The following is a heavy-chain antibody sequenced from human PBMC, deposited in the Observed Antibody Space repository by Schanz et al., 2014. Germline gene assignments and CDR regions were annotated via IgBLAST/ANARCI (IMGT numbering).Heavy chain of an antibody. CDR1: GFTFSSYS. D-gene: IGHD3-10*01. CDR3: ARPALWFGDNCFDP. V-gene: IGHV3-48*04. Sequence: EVQLVESGGGLVQPGGSLRLSCTASGFTFSSYSMNWVRQAPGKGLEWLSYISDSGTYTNYADSVKGRFTISRDNAKSSLYLQINSLRVEDTAVYYCARPALWFGDNCFDPWGQGTLVTVSS. CDR2: ISDSGTYT. J-gene: IGHJ5*02.